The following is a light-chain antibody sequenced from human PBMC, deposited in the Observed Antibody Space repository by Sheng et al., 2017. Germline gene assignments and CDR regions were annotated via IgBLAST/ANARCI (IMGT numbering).Light chain of an antibody. J-gene: IGKJ5*01. CDR2: AAS. CDR1: QGINSA. CDR3: QQSYSTPHT. Sequence: IQLTQSPSSLSASLGDRVTLTCRASQGINSALAWYQQKPGKPPKLLIYAASSLQSGVPSRFSGSGSGTDFTLTISSLQPEDFATYYCQQSYSTPHTFGQGTRLEIK. V-gene: IGKV1-39*01.